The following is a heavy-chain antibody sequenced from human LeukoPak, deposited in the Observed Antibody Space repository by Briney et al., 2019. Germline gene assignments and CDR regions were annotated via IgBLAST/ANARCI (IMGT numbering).Heavy chain of an antibody. CDR3: ARVLYYDILTGYYRAEYYYYGMDV. Sequence: ASVTVSCKASGYTFTSYDINWVRQATGQGLEWMGWMNPNSGNTGYAQKFQGRVTMTRNTSISTAYMELSSLRSEDTAVYYCARVLYYDILTGYYRAEYYYYGMDVWGQGTTVTVSS. D-gene: IGHD3-9*01. CDR1: GYTFTSYD. CDR2: MNPNSGNT. V-gene: IGHV1-8*01. J-gene: IGHJ6*02.